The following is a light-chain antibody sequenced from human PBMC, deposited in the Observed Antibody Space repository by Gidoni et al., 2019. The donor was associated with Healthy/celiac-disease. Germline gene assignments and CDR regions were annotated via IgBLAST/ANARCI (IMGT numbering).Light chain of an antibody. CDR2: GKN. V-gene: IGLV3-19*01. CDR1: SLRSYY. CDR3: NSRDSSGIRV. J-gene: IGLJ2*01. Sequence: SSELTQDPAVSVAVGQTVRITCQGDSLRSYYASWYQQKPGQAPVLVIYGKNNRPSGIPDRFSGSSSGNTASLTITGAQAEDEADYYCNSRDSSGIRVFGGGTKLTVL.